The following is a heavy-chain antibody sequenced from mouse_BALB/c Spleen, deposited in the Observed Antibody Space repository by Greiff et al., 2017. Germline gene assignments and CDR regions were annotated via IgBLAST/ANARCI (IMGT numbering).Heavy chain of an antibody. CDR3: ARGDYGTLYYLDY. CDR1: GFTFTDYY. Sequence: EVMLVESGGGLVQPGGSLRLSCATSGFTFTDYYMSWVRQPPGKALEWLGFIRNKANGYTTEYSASVKGRFTISRDNSQSILYLQMNTLRAEDSATYYCARGDYGTLYYLDYWGQGTTLTVSS. V-gene: IGHV7-3*02. D-gene: IGHD1-1*01. J-gene: IGHJ2*01. CDR2: IRNKANGYTT.